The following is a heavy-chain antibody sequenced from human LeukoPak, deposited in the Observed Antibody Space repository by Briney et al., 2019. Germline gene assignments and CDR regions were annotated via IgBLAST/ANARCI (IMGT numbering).Heavy chain of an antibody. Sequence: ASVKVSCKASGYTFSGYYMHWVRQAPGQGLEWMGWINPNSGGTNYAQKFQGRVTMTRDTSISTAYMELSRLRSDDTAVYYCARGGLYTMIVVDVDYWGQGTLVTVSS. CDR2: INPNSGGT. V-gene: IGHV1-2*02. J-gene: IGHJ4*02. D-gene: IGHD3-22*01. CDR3: ARGGLYTMIVVDVDY. CDR1: GYTFSGYY.